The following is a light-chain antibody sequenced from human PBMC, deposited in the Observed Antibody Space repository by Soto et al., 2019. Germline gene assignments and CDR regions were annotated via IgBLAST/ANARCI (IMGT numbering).Light chain of an antibody. Sequence: ETFVTQSPATLSLSPGARATLSCRASQSVGINFAWYQQKPGQAPRLLIYGASTRATGVPARFSGSGSGTDFTLTITSLQSKDFAVYYCQQYSDWPPVTFGGGTKVEIE. V-gene: IGKV3-15*01. CDR3: QQYSDWPPVT. CDR1: QSVGIN. CDR2: GAS. J-gene: IGKJ4*01.